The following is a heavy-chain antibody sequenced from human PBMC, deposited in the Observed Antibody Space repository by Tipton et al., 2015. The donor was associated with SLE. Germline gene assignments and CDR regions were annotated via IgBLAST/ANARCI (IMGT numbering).Heavy chain of an antibody. D-gene: IGHD6-19*01. CDR3: ARGKATDYSSGWSAY. V-gene: IGHV1-8*01. Sequence: QSGPVVKKPGASVKVSCKACGYTFTNYDINWVRQATGQGLEWMGWLNPNSGNTGYAQRFQGRVTMTRNTSISTAYMELSSLRSEDTAVYYCARGKATDYSSGWSAYWGQGTLVTVSS. CDR2: LNPNSGNT. CDR1: GYTFTNYD. J-gene: IGHJ4*02.